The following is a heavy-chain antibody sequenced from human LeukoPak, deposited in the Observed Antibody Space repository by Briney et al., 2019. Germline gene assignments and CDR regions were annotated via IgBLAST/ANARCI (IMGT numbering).Heavy chain of an antibody. D-gene: IGHD3-10*01. CDR3: ARDLVRGVMGTFDY. CDR1: GFTFSSYS. V-gene: IGHV3-21*01. J-gene: IGHJ4*02. Sequence: PGGSLRLSCAASGFTFSSYSMNWVRQAPGKGLEWVSSISSSSSYIYYADSVKGRFTISRDNAKNSLYLQMNSLRAEDTAVYYCARDLVRGVMGTFDYWGQGTLVTVSS. CDR2: ISSSSSYI.